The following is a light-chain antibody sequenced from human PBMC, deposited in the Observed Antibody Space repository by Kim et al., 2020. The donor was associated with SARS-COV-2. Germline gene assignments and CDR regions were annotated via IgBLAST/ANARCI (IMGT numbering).Light chain of an antibody. CDR3: QQYGSSPLA. Sequence: EIVLTQSPGTLSLSPGEIATLSCRASQSVSSSYLAWYQQKPGQAPRLLIYGASSRATGIPDRFSGSGSGTDFTLTISRLEPEDFAVYYCQQYGSSPLAFGQGTKVDIK. J-gene: IGKJ1*01. CDR1: QSVSSSY. V-gene: IGKV3-20*01. CDR2: GAS.